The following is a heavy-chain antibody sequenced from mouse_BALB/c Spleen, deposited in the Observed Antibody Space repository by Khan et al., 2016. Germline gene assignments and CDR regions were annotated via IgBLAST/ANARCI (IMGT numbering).Heavy chain of an antibody. J-gene: IGHJ3*01. V-gene: IGHV9-3*02. Sequence: QIQLVQSGPELKKPGETVKISCKASGYTFTNYGMNWVKQAPGKGLKWMGWMNTNTGEPTYAEEFKGRFAFSLETSASTAYLRINNLKNEDTATYFCAEDYYGSNWFAYWGQGTLVTVSA. CDR1: GYTFTNYG. D-gene: IGHD1-1*01. CDR3: AEDYYGSNWFAY. CDR2: MNTNTGEP.